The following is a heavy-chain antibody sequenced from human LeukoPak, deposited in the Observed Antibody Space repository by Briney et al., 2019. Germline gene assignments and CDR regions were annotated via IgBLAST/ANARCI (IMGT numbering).Heavy chain of an antibody. J-gene: IGHJ4*02. CDR2: INYSGGST. D-gene: IGHD1-26*01. V-gene: IGHV3-23*01. Sequence: GGSLRLSCAASGFTFSNDPMSWVRQTPGKGLEWVSTINYSGGSTYYADSVKGRFTISRDNSKNTLYLQMNSLRAEDTAVYYCAKGIEGATDYWGQGTLVTVSS. CDR3: AKGIEGATDY. CDR1: GFTFSNDP.